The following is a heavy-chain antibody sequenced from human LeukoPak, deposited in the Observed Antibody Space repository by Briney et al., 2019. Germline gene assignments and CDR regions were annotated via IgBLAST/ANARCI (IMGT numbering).Heavy chain of an antibody. Sequence: SETLSLTCAVSGGSISSSNWWSWIRQPPGKGLAWIGEINHSGSTNYNPSLKSRVTISVDTSKNQFSLKLSSVTAADTAVYYCARDSGTTGEVKFDPWGQGTLVTVSS. CDR1: GGSISSSNW. V-gene: IGHV4-4*02. J-gene: IGHJ5*02. CDR3: ARDSGTTGEVKFDP. CDR2: INHSGST. D-gene: IGHD3-10*01.